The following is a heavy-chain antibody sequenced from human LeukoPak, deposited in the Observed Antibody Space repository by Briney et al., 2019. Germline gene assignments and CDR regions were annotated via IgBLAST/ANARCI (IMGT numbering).Heavy chain of an antibody. J-gene: IGHJ5*02. D-gene: IGHD3-10*01. CDR1: GFTFSTYA. CDR3: AKDRDLLFAHCWFDL. Sequence: GGSLRLSCAASGFTFSTYAMSWVRQAPGKGLEWVSGISISGGSTYYADSVKGRFAISRDNSKNTLYLQMNRLRAEDTAVYYCAKDRDLLFAHCWFDLWGQGTLVTVSS. CDR2: ISISGGST. V-gene: IGHV3-23*01.